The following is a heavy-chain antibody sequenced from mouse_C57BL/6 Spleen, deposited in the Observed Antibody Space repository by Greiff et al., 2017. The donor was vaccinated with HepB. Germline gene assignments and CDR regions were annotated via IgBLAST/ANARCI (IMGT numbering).Heavy chain of an antibody. J-gene: IGHJ1*03. D-gene: IGHD1-1*01. CDR1: GFTFTDYY. CDR2: IRNKANGYTT. Sequence: EVQLVESGGGLVQPVGSLSLSCAASGFTFTDYYMSWVRQPPGKALEWLGFIRNKANGYTTEYSASVKGRFTISRDNSQSILYLQMNALRAEDSATYYCARYSYYYGSRYFDVWGTGTTVTVSS. V-gene: IGHV7-3*01. CDR3: ARYSYYYGSRYFDV.